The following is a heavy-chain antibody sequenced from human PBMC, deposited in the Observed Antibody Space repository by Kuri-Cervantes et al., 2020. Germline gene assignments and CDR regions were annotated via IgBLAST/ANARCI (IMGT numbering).Heavy chain of an antibody. CDR3: AKDLDRGLLWFGELPWNWFDP. Sequence: GGSLRLSCAASGFTFSSYWMSWVRQAPGKGLEWVANIKQDGSEKYYADSVKGRFTISRDNSKNTLYLQMNSLKAEDTAVYYCAKDLDRGLLWFGELPWNWFDPWGQGTLVTVSS. V-gene: IGHV3-7*01. D-gene: IGHD3-10*01. CDR2: IKQDGSEK. J-gene: IGHJ5*02. CDR1: GFTFSSYW.